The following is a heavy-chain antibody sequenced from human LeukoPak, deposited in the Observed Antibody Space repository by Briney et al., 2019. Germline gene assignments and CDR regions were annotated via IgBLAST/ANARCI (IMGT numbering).Heavy chain of an antibody. J-gene: IGHJ4*02. CDR1: GFTFSDYY. D-gene: IGHD3-10*01. V-gene: IGHV3-11*04. CDR3: ARALFGSGSYYDPFDY. CDR2: ISSSGSTI. Sequence: GGSLRLSCAASGFTFSDYYMSWIRQAPGKGLEWVSYISSSGSTIYYADSVKGRFTISRDNAKNSLYLQMNSLRAEDTAVYYCARALFGSGSYYDPFDYWGQGTLVTVSS.